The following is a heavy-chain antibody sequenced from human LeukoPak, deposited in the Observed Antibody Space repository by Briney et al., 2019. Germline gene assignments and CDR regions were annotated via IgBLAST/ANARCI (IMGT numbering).Heavy chain of an antibody. CDR2: MYTSGSA. CDR1: GGSFSGYY. J-gene: IGHJ4*02. V-gene: IGHV4-59*10. D-gene: IGHD6-6*01. Sequence: SETLSLTCAVYGGSFSGYYWSWIRQPAGKGLEWIGRMYTSGSAKYNPSLKSRVTISVDTSRNQFSLQLSSVTAADTAVYYCARGRGFASSSYYFDYWGQGSLVTVSS. CDR3: ARGRGFASSSYYFDY.